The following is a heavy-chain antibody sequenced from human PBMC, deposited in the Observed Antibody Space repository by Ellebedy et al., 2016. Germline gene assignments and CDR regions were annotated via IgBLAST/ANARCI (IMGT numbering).Heavy chain of an antibody. V-gene: IGHV3-66*03. CDR3: AKVRSPDFYNKYGMDV. J-gene: IGHJ6*02. D-gene: IGHD1-14*01. CDR1: GFSVTSND. CDR2: IYGTGTS. Sequence: GESLKISXAVSGFSVTSNDMSWVRQAPGRGLELVSLIYGTGTSYYSDSVKGRFTISRDNSKLRLYLQTNSLRVEDTAVYYCAKVRSPDFYNKYGMDVWGQGTTVTVSS.